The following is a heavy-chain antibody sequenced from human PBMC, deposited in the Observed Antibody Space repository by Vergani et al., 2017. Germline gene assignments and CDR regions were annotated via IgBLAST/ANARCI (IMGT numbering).Heavy chain of an antibody. Sequence: EVQLVESGGGLVQPGGSLRLSCAASGFTFSSYAMHWVRQAPGKGLEYVSAISSNGGSTYYANSVKGRFTISRDNSKNTLYLQMGSLRAEDMAVYYCAREXVVYCSSTSCYRQDAFDIWGQGTMVTVSS. D-gene: IGHD2-2*02. J-gene: IGHJ3*02. V-gene: IGHV3-64*01. CDR3: AREXVVYCSSTSCYRQDAFDI. CDR2: ISSNGGST. CDR1: GFTFSSYA.